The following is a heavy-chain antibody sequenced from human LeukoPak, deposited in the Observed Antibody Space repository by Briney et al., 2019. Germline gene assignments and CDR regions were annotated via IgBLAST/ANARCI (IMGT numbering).Heavy chain of an antibody. D-gene: IGHD3-22*01. CDR1: GFAFSSYS. J-gene: IGHJ4*02. CDR2: ITSSSSAI. V-gene: IGHV3-48*01. CDR3: ARKSGSSGYPFDY. Sequence: GGSLRLSCAASGFAFSSYSMNWLRQAPAKGLEWVSYITSSSSAIYYADSVKGRFTISRDNAKNSLYLQMNSLRAEDTAVYYCARKSGSSGYPFDYWGQGTVVTVSS.